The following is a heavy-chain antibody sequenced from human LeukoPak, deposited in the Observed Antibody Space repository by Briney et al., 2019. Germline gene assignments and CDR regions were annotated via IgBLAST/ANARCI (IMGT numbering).Heavy chain of an antibody. Sequence: PGGSLRLSCAASGFTFSSYSMNWVRQAPGKGLEWVSSISSSSSYIYYADSVKGRFTISRDNSKNTLSLQMNSLRAEDTAVYYCARDGGMIVAAPYYFDDWGQGTLVTVSS. V-gene: IGHV3-21*01. D-gene: IGHD3-22*01. CDR3: ARDGGMIVAAPYYFDD. CDR1: GFTFSSYS. CDR2: ISSSSSYI. J-gene: IGHJ4*02.